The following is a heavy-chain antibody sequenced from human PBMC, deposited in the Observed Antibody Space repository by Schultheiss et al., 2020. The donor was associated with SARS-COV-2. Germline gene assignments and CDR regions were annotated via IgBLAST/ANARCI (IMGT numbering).Heavy chain of an antibody. D-gene: IGHD3-3*01. Sequence: GSLRLSCTVSGGSISSYYWSWIRQPPGKGLEWIGYIYYSGSTYYNPSLKSRVTISVDTSKNQFSLKLSSVTAADTAVYYCARLGDDFWSGPPGWFDPWGQGTLVTVSS. J-gene: IGHJ5*02. CDR2: IYYSGST. CDR3: ARLGDDFWSGPPGWFDP. V-gene: IGHV4-59*08. CDR1: GGSISSYY.